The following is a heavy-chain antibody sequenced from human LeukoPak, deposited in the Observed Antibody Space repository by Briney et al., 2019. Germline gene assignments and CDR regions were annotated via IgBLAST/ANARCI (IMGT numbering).Heavy chain of an antibody. CDR1: GFTFSSYW. J-gene: IGHJ4*02. V-gene: IGHV3-74*03. CDR3: AKDFTGPLDY. CDR2: INTDGSIT. Sequence: PGGSLRLSCGASGFTFSSYWMHWVRQAPGKGLVWVSRINTDGSITTYADSVKGRFTISGDNAKKTLYLQMNSLRAEDTAVYYCAKDFTGPLDYWGQGTLVTVSS. D-gene: IGHD3-3*01.